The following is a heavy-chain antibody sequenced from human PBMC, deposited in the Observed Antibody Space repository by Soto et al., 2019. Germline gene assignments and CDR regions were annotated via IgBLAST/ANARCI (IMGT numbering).Heavy chain of an antibody. J-gene: IGHJ6*04. V-gene: IGHV3-74*01. Sequence: EVQLVESGGGLVQPGGSLRLSCAASGFTLSGRSMHWVRQAPGKGLVWVSGIDNAGTDSTYADSVKGRFTSSRDNAKNMLYPQMNSLRVEDTAVYYCATGWFGPDVWGKGTTVTVSS. CDR3: ATGWFGPDV. CDR2: IDNAGTDS. CDR1: GFTLSGRS. D-gene: IGHD3-10*01.